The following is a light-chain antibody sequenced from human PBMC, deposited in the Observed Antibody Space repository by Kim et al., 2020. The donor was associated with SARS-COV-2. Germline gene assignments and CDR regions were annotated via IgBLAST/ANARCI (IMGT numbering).Light chain of an antibody. CDR2: KAS. Sequence: DIQMTQSPSTLSASIGDRVTITCRARQSISRWLAWHQQKPGRAPKRLIYKASSLESGVPSRFSGSGSGTEFTLTITSLQPDDSATYYCQQYNGYPLTFGGGTKVDIK. J-gene: IGKJ4*01. CDR1: QSISRW. CDR3: QQYNGYPLT. V-gene: IGKV1-5*03.